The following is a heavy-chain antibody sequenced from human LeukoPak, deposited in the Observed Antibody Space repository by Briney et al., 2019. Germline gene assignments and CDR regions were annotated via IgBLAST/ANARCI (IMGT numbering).Heavy chain of an antibody. CDR2: IYYSGST. V-gene: IGHV4-59*08. CDR1: GGSMSSYY. J-gene: IGHJ4*02. D-gene: IGHD5-24*01. Sequence: SETLSLTCAASGGSMSSYYWSWIRQPPGKGLEWIGYIYYSGSTKYNPSLKSRVTISVDTSKNQFSLKLSSVTAADTAVYYCARGARAGYNLEPFDYWGQGTLVTVSS. CDR3: ARGARAGYNLEPFDY.